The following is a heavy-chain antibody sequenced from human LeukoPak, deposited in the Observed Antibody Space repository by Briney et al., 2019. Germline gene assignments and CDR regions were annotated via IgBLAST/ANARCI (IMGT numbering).Heavy chain of an antibody. CDR2: ISYDGSNK. CDR3: ARDHNHFDY. Sequence: GGSLRLSCVTSGFTFSSYGMHWVRQVPGKGLEWVAVISYDGSNKYYADSVKGRFTISRDNSKNTLYLQMNSLRAEDTAVYYCARDHNHFDYWGQGTLVTVSS. J-gene: IGHJ4*02. D-gene: IGHD1-1*01. CDR1: GFTFSSYG. V-gene: IGHV3-30*03.